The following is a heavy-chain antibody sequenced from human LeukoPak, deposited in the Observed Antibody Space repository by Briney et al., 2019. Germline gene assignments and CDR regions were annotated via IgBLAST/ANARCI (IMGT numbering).Heavy chain of an antibody. V-gene: IGHV1-18*01. CDR3: ARVSSAYGMDV. CDR2: ISVYNGNT. Sequence: ASVNVSCKASGYIFSNFGITWVRQSPGQGLEWMGWISVYNGNTNYEQKFRGRVTVTTDTSTSTAHMELRRLTSDDTAVYYCARVSSAYGMDVWGQETTVTVSS. J-gene: IGHJ6*02. CDR1: GYIFSNFG.